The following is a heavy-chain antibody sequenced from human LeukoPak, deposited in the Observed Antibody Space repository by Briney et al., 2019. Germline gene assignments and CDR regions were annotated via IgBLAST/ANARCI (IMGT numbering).Heavy chain of an antibody. V-gene: IGHV1-8*01. CDR2: MNPNSGNT. CDR3: ARGEGSDFWSGYYKL. J-gene: IGHJ4*02. D-gene: IGHD3-3*01. Sequence: ASVKVSCKASGYTFTSYDINWVRQATGQGLEWMGWMNPNSGNTGYAQKFQGRVTMTRNTYISTAYMELSSLRSEDTAVYYCARGEGSDFWSGYYKLWGQGTLVTVSS. CDR1: GYTFTSYD.